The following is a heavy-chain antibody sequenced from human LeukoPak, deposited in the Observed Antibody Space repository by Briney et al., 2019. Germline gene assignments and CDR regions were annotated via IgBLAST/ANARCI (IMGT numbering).Heavy chain of an antibody. CDR3: ARSYEGSGFSD. J-gene: IGHJ4*02. CDR1: GFIFSNYI. CDR2: ITNSSRYT. D-gene: IGHD3-3*01. Sequence: GGSLRLSCAASGFIFSNYIMNWVRQAPGKGLEWVSSITNSSRYTYYADSVKGRFTISRDNAKNSLYLQMNSLRAEDTAVYYCARSYEGSGFSDWGQGALVTVSS. V-gene: IGHV3-21*01.